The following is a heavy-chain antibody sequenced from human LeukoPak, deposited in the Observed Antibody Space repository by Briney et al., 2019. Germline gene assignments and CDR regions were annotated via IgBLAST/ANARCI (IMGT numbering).Heavy chain of an antibody. V-gene: IGHV1-2*06. CDR2: INPNSGGT. CDR1: GYTFTGYY. J-gene: IGHJ4*02. CDR3: ARIVRGDTAMVAYFDY. D-gene: IGHD5-18*01. Sequence: ASVKVSCKASGYTFTGYYMHWVRQAPGQGLEWMGRINPNSGGTNYAQKFQGRVTMTRDTSISTAYMELSRLRSDDTAVYYCARIVRGDTAMVAYFDYWGQGTLVTGSS.